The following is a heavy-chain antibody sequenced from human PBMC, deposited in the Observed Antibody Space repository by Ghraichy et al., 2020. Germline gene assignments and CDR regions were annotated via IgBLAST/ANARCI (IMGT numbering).Heavy chain of an antibody. J-gene: IGHJ4*02. Sequence: DSVKVSCKASGYTFTSYSMHWVRQAPGQGLEWMGRINPRDGMTSYEQKFQGRITMTRDTSTSTVYMELSSLRSGDTAVYYCARENDGDYPLDSWGQGTLVTVSS. CDR3: ARENDGDYPLDS. V-gene: IGHV1-46*03. CDR1: GYTFTSYS. CDR2: INPRDGMT. D-gene: IGHD4-17*01.